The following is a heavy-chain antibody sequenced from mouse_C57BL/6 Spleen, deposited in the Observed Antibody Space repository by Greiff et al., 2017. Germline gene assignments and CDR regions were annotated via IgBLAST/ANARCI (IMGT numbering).Heavy chain of an antibody. CDR1: GYSFTGYY. CDR3: ARSRDSRFAY. D-gene: IGHD6-1*01. V-gene: IGHV1-42*01. CDR2: INPSTGGT. J-gene: IGHJ3*01. Sequence: EVKVVESGPELVKPGASVKISCKASGYSFTGYYMNWVKQSPEKSLEWIGEINPSTGGTTYNQKFKAKATLTVDKSSSTAYMQLKSLTSEDSAVYYCARSRDSRFAYWGQGTLVTVSA.